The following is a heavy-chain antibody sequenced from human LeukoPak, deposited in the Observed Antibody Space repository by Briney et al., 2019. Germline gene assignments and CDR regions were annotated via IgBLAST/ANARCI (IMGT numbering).Heavy chain of an antibody. CDR1: GFTFSSYE. CDR2: ISGSGGST. V-gene: IGHV3-23*01. D-gene: IGHD3-10*01. Sequence: GGSLRLSCAASGFTFSSYEMNWVRQAPGKGLEWVSAISGSGGSTYDADSVKGRFTISRDNSKNTLYLQMNSLRTEDTAVYYCAKEGSGSYYIRYYYYMDVWGKGTTVTISS. CDR3: AKEGSGSYYIRYYYYMDV. J-gene: IGHJ6*03.